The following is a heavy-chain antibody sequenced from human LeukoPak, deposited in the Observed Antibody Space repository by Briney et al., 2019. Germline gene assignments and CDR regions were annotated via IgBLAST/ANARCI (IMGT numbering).Heavy chain of an antibody. CDR1: GGSFSGYY. D-gene: IGHD2-2*01. CDR3: ARAGEDVVVPAATPTALFYFDY. Sequence: SETLSLTCAVYGGSFSGYYWSWIRQPPGKGLEWIGEINHSGSTNYNPSLKSRVTISVDTSKNQFSLKLSSVTAADTAVYYCARAGEDVVVPAATPTALFYFDYWGQGTLVTVSS. V-gene: IGHV4-34*01. CDR2: INHSGST. J-gene: IGHJ4*02.